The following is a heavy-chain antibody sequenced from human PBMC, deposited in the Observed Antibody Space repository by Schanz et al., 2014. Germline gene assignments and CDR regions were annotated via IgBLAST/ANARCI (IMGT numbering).Heavy chain of an antibody. V-gene: IGHV3-33*06. CDR3: AKGSMAARPLLPTDYYFYGTDI. J-gene: IGHJ6*02. D-gene: IGHD6-6*01. CDR1: GFTFNNYG. Sequence: QVQLVESGGGVVRPGRSLRLSCAASGFTFNNYGMHWVRQAPGKGLEWVAVIWYDGTDRYYADSGKGRFTISRDNSKNTLYLQMNSLRAEDTAVYYCAKGSMAARPLLPTDYYFYGTDIWGRGTTVTVSS. CDR2: IWYDGTDR.